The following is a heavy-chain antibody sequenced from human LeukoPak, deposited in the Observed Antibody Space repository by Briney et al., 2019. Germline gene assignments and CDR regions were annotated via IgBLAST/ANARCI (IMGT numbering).Heavy chain of an antibody. CDR3: ARASSSSVR. V-gene: IGHV4-59*12. Sequence: SETLSLTCTVSGGSISSYYWSWIRQPPGKGLEWIGYITYSGSTDYNPSLRSRVTMSVDTSKNQFSLKLSSVTAADTAVYYCARASSSSVRWGQGTLVTVSS. D-gene: IGHD6-6*01. J-gene: IGHJ4*02. CDR1: GGSISSYY. CDR2: ITYSGST.